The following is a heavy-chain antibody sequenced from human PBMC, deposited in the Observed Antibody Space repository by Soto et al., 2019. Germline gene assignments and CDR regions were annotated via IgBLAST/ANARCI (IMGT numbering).Heavy chain of an antibody. J-gene: IGHJ4*02. D-gene: IGHD3-3*01. CDR2: IKEDGSAK. CDR1: GFSFSSYW. V-gene: IGHV3-7*01. CDR3: AKYVEWSLDF. Sequence: EVQLVESGGGFVQPGGSLRLSCVASGFSFSSYWMNWVRQAPGRGMEWVAKIKEDGSAKYFADSVKGRFTISRDNAKNSVFLQMNSRGVEDTAIYYCAKYVEWSLDFLGQGTLVTVSS.